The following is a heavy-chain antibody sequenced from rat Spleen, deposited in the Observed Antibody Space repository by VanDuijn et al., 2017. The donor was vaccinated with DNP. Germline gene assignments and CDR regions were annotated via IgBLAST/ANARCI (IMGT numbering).Heavy chain of an antibody. CDR1: GFIFSDHY. CDR3: ARRDWEVDFDY. V-gene: IGHV5-22*01. D-gene: IGHD5-1*01. Sequence: EVQLVESGGGLMQPGRSLNLSCAASGFIFSDHYMAWVRQAPKKGLEWVASISYEGGSTYYGDSVKGRFTISRDNAKNTLYLQMNSLRSEDTATYYCARRDWEVDFDYWGQGVMVTVST. CDR2: ISYEGGST. J-gene: IGHJ2*01.